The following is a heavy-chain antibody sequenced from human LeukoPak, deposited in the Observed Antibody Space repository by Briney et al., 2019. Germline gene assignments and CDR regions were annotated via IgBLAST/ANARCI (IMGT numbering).Heavy chain of an antibody. CDR2: MNPNSGNT. Sequence: ASVTVSFKASGYTFTSYDINWVRQATGQGLEWMGWMNPNSGNTGYAQKFQGRVTMTRNTSISTAYMELSSLRSEDTAVYYCAREGYYYDSSGYSGAYYYYGMDVWGQGTTVTVSS. V-gene: IGHV1-8*01. CDR1: GYTFTSYD. CDR3: AREGYYYDSSGYSGAYYYYGMDV. J-gene: IGHJ6*02. D-gene: IGHD3-22*01.